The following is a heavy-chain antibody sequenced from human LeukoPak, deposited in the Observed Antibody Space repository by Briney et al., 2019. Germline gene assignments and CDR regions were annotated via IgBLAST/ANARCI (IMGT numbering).Heavy chain of an antibody. D-gene: IGHD3-22*01. J-gene: IGHJ4*02. Sequence: GRSLRLSCAAPGFTFSSYGMHWVRQAPGKGLEWVAVIWYDGSNKYYADSVKGRFTISRDNFKNTLYLQMNSLRAEDTAVYYCASDYYDSSGSLDYWGQGTLVTVSS. CDR2: IWYDGSNK. V-gene: IGHV3-33*01. CDR1: GFTFSSYG. CDR3: ASDYYDSSGSLDY.